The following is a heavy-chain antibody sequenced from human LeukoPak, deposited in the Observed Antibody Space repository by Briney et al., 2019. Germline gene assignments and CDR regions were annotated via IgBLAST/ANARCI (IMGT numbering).Heavy chain of an antibody. CDR1: GGSISSSSYY. CDR2: IYYSGST. V-gene: IGHV4-39*07. CDR3: ARESYYDSR. J-gene: IGHJ4*02. D-gene: IGHD3-22*01. Sequence: SETLSLTCTVSGGSISSSSYYWGWIRQPPGKGLEWIGSIYYSGSTYYNPSLKSRVTISVDTSKNQFSLKLSSVTAADTAVYYCARESYYDSRWGQGTLVTVSS.